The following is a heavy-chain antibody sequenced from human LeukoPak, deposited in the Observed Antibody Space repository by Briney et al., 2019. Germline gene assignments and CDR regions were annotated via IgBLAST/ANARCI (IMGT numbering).Heavy chain of an antibody. D-gene: IGHD7-27*01. CDR3: ARGANWGSPDY. CDR2: IYYSGTT. V-gene: IGHV4-61*08. Sequence: SQTLSLTCTVSSGSISTYDYYWTWIRQSPGKGLEWIGYIYYSGTTSYNPSLKSRVTISLDTSKNQFSLKLSSVTAADTAVYYCARGANWGSPDYWGQGTLVTVSS. CDR1: SGSISTYDYY. J-gene: IGHJ4*02.